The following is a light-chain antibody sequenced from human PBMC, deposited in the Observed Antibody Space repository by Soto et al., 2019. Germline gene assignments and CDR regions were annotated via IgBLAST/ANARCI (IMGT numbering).Light chain of an antibody. J-gene: IGLJ3*02. CDR2: SDN. CDR3: AAWDVSFVV. V-gene: IGLV1-44*01. Sequence: QAVVTQPPSASGTPGQWVTISCSGSGSNIGTNTVTWYQQLPGAAPRLLLYSDNQRPSGVPARFSGSKSGTSASLAISGLQSEDEADYYCAAWDVSFVVFGGGTKLTVL. CDR1: GSNIGTNT.